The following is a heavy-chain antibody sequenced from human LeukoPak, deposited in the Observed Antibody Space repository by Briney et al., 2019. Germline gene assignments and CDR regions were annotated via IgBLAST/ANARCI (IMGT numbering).Heavy chain of an antibody. CDR2: INPDESEK. V-gene: IGHV3-7*03. CDR3: ATPLDYYDRSDSHQGGD. Sequence: GGSLRLSCAVSGLSFSTSWMDWVRQAPGKGLEWVASINPDESEKYSAGSVKGRFTIPRDNAKNSLYLQMNSLRAEDTAVYYCATPLDYYDRSDSHQGGDWGQGTLVTVSS. CDR1: GLSFSTSW. D-gene: IGHD3-22*01. J-gene: IGHJ4*02.